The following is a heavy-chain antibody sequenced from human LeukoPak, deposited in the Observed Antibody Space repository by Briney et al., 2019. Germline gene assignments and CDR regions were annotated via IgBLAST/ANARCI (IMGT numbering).Heavy chain of an antibody. CDR2: INPNSGGT. V-gene: IGHV1-2*02. D-gene: IGHD3-10*01. Sequence: ASVKVSCKASGYTFTSYGISWVRQAPGQGLEWMGWINPNSGGTNYAQKFQGRVTMTRDTSISTAYMELSRLRSDDTAVYYCARGYYGSGDYWGQGTLVTVSS. CDR1: GYTFTSYG. J-gene: IGHJ4*02. CDR3: ARGYYGSGDY.